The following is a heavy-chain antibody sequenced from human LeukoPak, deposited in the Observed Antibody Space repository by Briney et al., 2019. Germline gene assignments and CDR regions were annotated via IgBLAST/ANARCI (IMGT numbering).Heavy chain of an antibody. V-gene: IGHV3-7*01. CDR1: GFTFSSYW. Sequence: GGSLRLSCAASGFTFSSYWVSWVRQAPGKGLEWVANIKQDGSEKYYVDSVKGRFTISRDNAKNSLYLQMNSLRAEDTAVYYCARIMVRGSGDYWGQGTLVTVSS. CDR2: IKQDGSEK. D-gene: IGHD3-10*01. J-gene: IGHJ4*02. CDR3: ARIMVRGSGDY.